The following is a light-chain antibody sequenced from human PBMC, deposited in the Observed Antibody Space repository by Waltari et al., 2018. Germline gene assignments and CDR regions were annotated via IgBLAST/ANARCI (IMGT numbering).Light chain of an antibody. J-gene: IGLJ2*01. CDR2: EVT. CDR3: CSFAGSNIVV. V-gene: IGLV2-8*01. Sequence: QSALTQPPSASGSPGQSVTISCTGTSSDDGTYNSVSWYQQHPGKAPKLMIYEVTKRPSGFPDRFSGSKSGNTASLTVSGLQAEDAADYYCCSFAGSNIVVFGGGTKLTVL. CDR1: SSDDGTYNS.